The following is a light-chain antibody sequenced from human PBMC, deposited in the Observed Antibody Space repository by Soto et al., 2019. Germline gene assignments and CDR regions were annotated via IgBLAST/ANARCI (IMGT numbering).Light chain of an antibody. CDR2: KAS. V-gene: IGKV1-5*03. CDR3: QQYKSFSEVS. Sequence: DVQVTQSPSTLYVSVGDRVTITCRASQNINNWLAWFQQKPGKAPNLLIYKASSLKSGVPSRFSGSASGTEFTLTISSLHPDDFATYYCQQYKSFSEVSFGGGTRVEIK. CDR1: QNINNW. J-gene: IGKJ4*01.